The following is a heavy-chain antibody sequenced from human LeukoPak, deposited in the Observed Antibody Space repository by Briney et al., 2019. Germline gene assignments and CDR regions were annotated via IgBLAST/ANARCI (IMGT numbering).Heavy chain of an antibody. D-gene: IGHD6-13*01. CDR1: GGSISSYY. CDR3: ARLLAGTPYYYYYYMDV. CDR2: IYYSGST. Sequence: SETLSPTCTVSGGSISSYYWSWIRQPPGKGLEWIGYIYYSGSTNYNPSLKSRVTISVDTSKNQFSLRLSSVTAADTAVYYCARLLAGTPYYYYYYMDVWGKGTTVTVSS. V-gene: IGHV4-59*01. J-gene: IGHJ6*03.